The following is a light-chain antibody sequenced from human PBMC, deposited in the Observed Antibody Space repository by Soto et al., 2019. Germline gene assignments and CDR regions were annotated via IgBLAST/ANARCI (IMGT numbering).Light chain of an antibody. V-gene: IGKV1-5*01. Sequence: DVEMSQSPSSLSASVGVRVTITFRASQSLNRWLAWYQQKPGKAPKRLIYAASSLQSGVPSRFSGSGSGTEFTLTISSLQPDDFATYYCQHYNSYGTFGQGTKVDIK. CDR1: QSLNRW. J-gene: IGKJ1*01. CDR2: AAS. CDR3: QHYNSYGT.